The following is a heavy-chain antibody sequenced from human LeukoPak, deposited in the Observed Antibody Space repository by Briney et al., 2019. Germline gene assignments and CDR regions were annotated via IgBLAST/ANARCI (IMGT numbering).Heavy chain of an antibody. V-gene: IGHV3-11*01. Sequence: GGSLRLSCTASAFTLSDYYMSWIRQAPGEGLEWVSHISSSGSTIYYAESVTGRFTISRDNTKKSLYLQMNSLRVEDTAIYYCARGAPPLGSWGQGTLVTVSS. CDR1: AFTLSDYY. D-gene: IGHD3-16*01. CDR2: ISSSGSTI. CDR3: ARGAPPLGS. J-gene: IGHJ5*02.